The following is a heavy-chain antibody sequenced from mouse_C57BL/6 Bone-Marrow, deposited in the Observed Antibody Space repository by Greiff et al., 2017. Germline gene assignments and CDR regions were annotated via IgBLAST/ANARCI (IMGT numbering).Heavy chain of an antibody. V-gene: IGHV5-4*01. J-gene: IGHJ3*01. CDR1: GFTFSSYA. CDR3: AREKGYYGSSQAWFAY. D-gene: IGHD1-1*01. Sequence: VMLVESGGGLVKPGGSLKLSCAASGFTFSSYAMSWVRQTPEKRLEWVATISDGGSYTYYPDNVKGRFPISRDNAKNNLYLQMSHLKSEDTAMYYCAREKGYYGSSQAWFAYWGQGTLVTVSA. CDR2: ISDGGSYT.